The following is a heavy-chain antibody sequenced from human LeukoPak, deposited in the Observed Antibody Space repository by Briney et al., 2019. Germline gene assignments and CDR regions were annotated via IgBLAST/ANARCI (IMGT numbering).Heavy chain of an antibody. CDR1: GYTLTELS. CDR3: ASTITRGNENYFDY. D-gene: IGHD5-12*01. J-gene: IGHJ4*02. CDR2: FDPEDGET. Sequence: ASVKVSCKVSGYTLTELSMHWVRQAPGKGLEWMGGFDPEDGETIYAQKFQGRVTMTEDTSTDTAYMELSSLRSEDTAVYYCASTITRGNENYFDYWGQGTLVTVSS. V-gene: IGHV1-24*01.